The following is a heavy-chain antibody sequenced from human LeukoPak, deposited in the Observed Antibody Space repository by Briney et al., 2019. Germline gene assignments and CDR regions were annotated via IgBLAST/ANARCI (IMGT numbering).Heavy chain of an antibody. Sequence: GGSLRLSCAASGFTFSSYAMHWVRQAPGKGLEWVSAISGSGGGTYNADSVKGRFTISRDNPKNTLYLQMNSLRAEDTAVYYCAREHCGGDCYRYFFDYWGQGTLVTVSS. CDR1: GFTFSSYA. V-gene: IGHV3-23*01. CDR3: AREHCGGDCYRYFFDY. D-gene: IGHD2-21*02. J-gene: IGHJ4*02. CDR2: ISGSGGGT.